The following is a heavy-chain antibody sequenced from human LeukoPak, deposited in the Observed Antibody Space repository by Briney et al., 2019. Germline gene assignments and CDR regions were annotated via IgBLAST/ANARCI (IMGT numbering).Heavy chain of an antibody. CDR1: VGSISSYY. CDR2: SYYSGST. V-gene: IGHV4-59*01. J-gene: IGHJ6*03. D-gene: IGHD2-2*01. CDR3: ARGAYCSSTSCYWASFYYYMDV. Sequence: SETLSLTCTVSVGSISSYYGSWIRQPPGKVLEWIGYSYYSGSTNYNPSLKSRVTISVDTSKNQLSLKLSSVSDADMAVYYCARGAYCSSTSCYWASFYYYMDVWGKGTTVTISS.